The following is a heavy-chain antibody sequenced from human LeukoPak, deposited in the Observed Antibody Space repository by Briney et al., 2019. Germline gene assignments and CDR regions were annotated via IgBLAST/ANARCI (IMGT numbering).Heavy chain of an antibody. CDR2: IYYSGST. D-gene: IGHD2-15*01. CDR1: GGSISRYY. V-gene: IGHV4-59*01. CDR3: ERVHYCSGGSCPDAFDI. J-gene: IGHJ3*02. Sequence: SETLSLTCTVSGGSISRYYWSWIRHPPGKGLEWIGYIYYSGSTNYNPSLKSRVTISVDTSKNQFSLKLSSVSAAEKAVCCCERVHYCSGGSCPDAFDIWGQGTMVTVSS.